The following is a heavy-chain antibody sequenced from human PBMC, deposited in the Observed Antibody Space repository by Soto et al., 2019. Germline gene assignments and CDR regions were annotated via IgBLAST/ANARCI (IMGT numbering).Heavy chain of an antibody. CDR2: IIPIFGTA. CDR1: GGTFSSYA. D-gene: IGHD1-26*01. V-gene: IGHV1-69*01. CDR3: ARARTTQIDLHLVGATKFENAFDI. J-gene: IGHJ3*02. Sequence: QVQLVQSGAEVKKPGSSVKVSCKASGGTFSSYAISWVRQAPGQGLEWMGGIIPIFGTANYAQKFQGRVTITADESTSTAYMELSSLRSEDTAVYYCARARTTQIDLHLVGATKFENAFDIWGQGTMVTVSS.